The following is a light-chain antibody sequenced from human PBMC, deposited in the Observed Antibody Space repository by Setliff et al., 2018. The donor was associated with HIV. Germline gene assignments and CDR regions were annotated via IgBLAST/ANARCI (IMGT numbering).Light chain of an antibody. V-gene: IGLV1-44*01. J-gene: IGLJ3*02. Sequence: QSLLTQPPSTSGTPGQRVTISCSGSSSNIETNPVNWYLQLPGTAPKLLIYSNDQRPSGVPDRFSGSKSDTSATLAISGLQPEDEAVYYCASWDDSLVWVFGGGTK. CDR2: SND. CDR3: ASWDDSLVWV. CDR1: SSNIETNP.